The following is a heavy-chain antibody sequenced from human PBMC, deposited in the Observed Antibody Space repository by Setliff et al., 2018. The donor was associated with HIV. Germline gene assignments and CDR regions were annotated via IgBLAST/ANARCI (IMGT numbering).Heavy chain of an antibody. V-gene: IGHV5-51*01. Sequence: PGESLKISCEASGYIFTDYWIGWVRQMPGKGLEWMGIIYPGDSDTRYSPSFQGQVTFSADKSISAVYLQWDSLKASDTAMYYCARLSVVTATRIYYFDYWGQGTLVTVSS. CDR2: IYPGDSDT. J-gene: IGHJ4*02. CDR1: GYIFTDYW. D-gene: IGHD2-21*02. CDR3: ARLSVVTATRIYYFDY.